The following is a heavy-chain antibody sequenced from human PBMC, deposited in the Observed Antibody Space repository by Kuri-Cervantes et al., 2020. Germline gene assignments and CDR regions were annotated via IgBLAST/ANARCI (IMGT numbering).Heavy chain of an antibody. V-gene: IGHV1-69*13. D-gene: IGHD2-2*02. CDR3: ARDWADCSSTSCYSSNWFDP. J-gene: IGHJ5*02. CDR2: TIPIFGTA. Sequence: SVKVSCKASGGTFSSYAISWVRQAPGQGLEWMGGTIPIFGTANYAQKFQGRVTITADESTSTAYMELSSLRSEDTAVYYCARDWADCSSTSCYSSNWFDPWGQGTLVTVSS. CDR1: GGTFSSYA.